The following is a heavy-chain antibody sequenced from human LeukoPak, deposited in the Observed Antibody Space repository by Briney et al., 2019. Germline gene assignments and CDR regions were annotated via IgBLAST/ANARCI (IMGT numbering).Heavy chain of an antibody. Sequence: ASVKVSCKASGYTFTSYGISWVRQAPGQGLEWMGWISAYNGNTNYAQKLQGRVTMTTDTSTSTAYMELRSLRSDDTAVYYCARVEHYYGSGSCVDFDYWGQGTLVTVS. CDR2: ISAYNGNT. J-gene: IGHJ4*02. D-gene: IGHD3-10*01. V-gene: IGHV1-18*01. CDR1: GYTFTSYG. CDR3: ARVEHYYGSGSCVDFDY.